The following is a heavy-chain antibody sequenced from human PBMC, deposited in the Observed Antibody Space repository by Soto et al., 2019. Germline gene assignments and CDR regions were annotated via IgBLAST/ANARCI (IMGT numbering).Heavy chain of an antibody. CDR3: AKDDRDWNYYYYGMDV. Sequence: GGSLRLSCAASGFTFSSYAMSWVRQAPGKGLEWVSAISGSGGSTYYADSVKGRFTISRDNSKNTLYLQMNSLRAEDTAVYYGAKDDRDWNYYYYGMDVWGQGTTVTVSS. D-gene: IGHD2-21*02. CDR2: ISGSGGST. V-gene: IGHV3-23*01. J-gene: IGHJ6*02. CDR1: GFTFSSYA.